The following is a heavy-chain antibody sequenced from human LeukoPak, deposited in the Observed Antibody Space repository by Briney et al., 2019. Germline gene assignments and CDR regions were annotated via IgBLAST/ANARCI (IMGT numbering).Heavy chain of an antibody. CDR1: GFTFSSYS. CDR2: ISSSSSYI. J-gene: IGHJ4*02. Sequence: GGSLRLSCAASGFTFSSYSMNWVRQAPGKGLEWVSSISSSSSYIYYADSVKGRFTISRDNSKNTLYLQMNSLRAEDTAVYYCAKSPSFIVGATYYFDYWGQGTLVTVSS. CDR3: AKSPSFIVGATYYFDY. V-gene: IGHV3-21*04. D-gene: IGHD1-26*01.